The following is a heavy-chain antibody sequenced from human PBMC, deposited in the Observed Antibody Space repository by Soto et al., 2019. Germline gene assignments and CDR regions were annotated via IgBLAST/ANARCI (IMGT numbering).Heavy chain of an antibody. Sequence: GASVKVSCKASGYTFTSYYMHWVRQAPGQGLEWMGIINPSGGSTSYAQKFQGRVTMTRDTSTSTVYMELSSLRSEDTAVYYCARVSRQYQLQPPGPWFDPWGQGTLVTVSS. D-gene: IGHD2-2*01. J-gene: IGHJ5*02. CDR1: GYTFTSYY. CDR3: ARVSRQYQLQPPGPWFDP. CDR2: INPSGGST. V-gene: IGHV1-46*03.